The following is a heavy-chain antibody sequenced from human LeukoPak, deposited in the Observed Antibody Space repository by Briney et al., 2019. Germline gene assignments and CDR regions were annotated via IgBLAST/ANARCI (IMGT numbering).Heavy chain of an antibody. V-gene: IGHV4-59*01. Sequence: PSETLSLTCTASGGSISSYYWSWIRQPPGKGLEWIGYIYYSGSTNYNPSLKSRVTISVDTSKSQFSLKLSSVTAADTAVYYCARAIFSRNWFDPWGQGTLVTVSS. J-gene: IGHJ5*02. CDR3: ARAIFSRNWFDP. CDR2: IYYSGST. CDR1: GGSISSYY. D-gene: IGHD3-3*01.